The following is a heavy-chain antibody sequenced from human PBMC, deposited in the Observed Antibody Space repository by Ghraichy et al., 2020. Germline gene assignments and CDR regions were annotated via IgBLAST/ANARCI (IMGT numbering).Heavy chain of an antibody. Sequence: GGSLRLSCAASGFTFSSYGMHWFRQAPGKGLEWGAVISYDGSNKYYADSVKGRFTISRDNSKNTLYLKMNSLRAEDTAVYYCAKEGLRGTHYFDYWGQGTLVTVSS. J-gene: IGHJ4*02. D-gene: IGHD5-12*01. CDR3: AKEGLRGTHYFDY. CDR1: GFTFSSYG. CDR2: ISYDGSNK. V-gene: IGHV3-30*18.